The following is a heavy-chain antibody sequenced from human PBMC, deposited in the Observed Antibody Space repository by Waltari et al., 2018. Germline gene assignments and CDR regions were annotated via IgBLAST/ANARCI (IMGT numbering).Heavy chain of an antibody. J-gene: IGHJ4*02. CDR1: GFTFSGSE. V-gene: IGHV3-48*03. CDR2: ISTSGDTV. D-gene: IGHD2-8*01. Sequence: EVQLLESGGGLVQPGGSLRLSCAASGFTFSGSEMNWVRPAPGKGLGWVSYISTSGDTVYYSDAVKGRFTLSRDSAESSLYLQMNSLGAEDTAVYYCARGWYYFDYWGQGTLVTVSS. CDR3: ARGWYYFDY.